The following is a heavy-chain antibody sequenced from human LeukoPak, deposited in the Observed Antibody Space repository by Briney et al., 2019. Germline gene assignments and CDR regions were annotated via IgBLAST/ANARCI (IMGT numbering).Heavy chain of an antibody. J-gene: IGHJ6*03. D-gene: IGHD2-15*01. CDR3: AKDKGRRYYYYYMDV. CDR2: ISRNGAAT. CDR1: GLSFGDYT. Sequence: GGSLRLSCEASGLSFGDYTMHWVRQPPGKGLEWVSLISRNGAATKYADSVRGRFTVSRDNSKNSLYLQMNSLRAEDTALYYGAKDKGRRYYYYYMDVWGKGTTVTVSS. V-gene: IGHV3-43*01.